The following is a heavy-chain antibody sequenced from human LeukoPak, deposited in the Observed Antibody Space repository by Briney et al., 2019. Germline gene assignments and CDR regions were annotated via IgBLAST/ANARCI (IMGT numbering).Heavy chain of an antibody. J-gene: IGHJ3*02. D-gene: IGHD3-16*01. CDR3: ARDYDIESAFDI. CDR2: IYTSGST. V-gene: IGHV4-4*07. CDR1: GASISSYD. Sequence: SETLSLTCTVSGASISSYDWSWIRQPAGKGLEWIGRIYTSGSTNYNPSLKSRVTISVDTSKNQFSLKLSSLTAADTAVYYCARDYDIESAFDIWGQGKMVTVSS.